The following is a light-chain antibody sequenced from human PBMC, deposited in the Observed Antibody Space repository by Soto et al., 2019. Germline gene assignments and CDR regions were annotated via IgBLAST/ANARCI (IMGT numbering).Light chain of an antibody. Sequence: QSVLTQPPSVSAAPGQTVTISCSGSSSNIGNNYVSWYQQLPGTAPKLLIYDQNQRPSGIPDRFSGSKSGTSATLGITGLQTGDEADYYCGAWDSSLSAVVFGGGTQLTVL. CDR1: SSNIGNNY. V-gene: IGLV1-51*01. J-gene: IGLJ2*01. CDR2: DQN. CDR3: GAWDSSLSAVV.